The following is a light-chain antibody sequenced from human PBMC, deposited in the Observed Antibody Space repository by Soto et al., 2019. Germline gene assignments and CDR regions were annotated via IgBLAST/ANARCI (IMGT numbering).Light chain of an antibody. J-gene: IGKJ4*01. CDR2: DAS. Sequence: IVMTQSPATLSVSPGERATLSCRASQSVSSDLAWYQQKPGQAPRLLIYDASTRATGIPVRFSGSGSGTELTLTISSLQSEDFALYYCQQYNKWPPLTFGGGTKVEI. CDR3: QQYNKWPPLT. CDR1: QSVSSD. V-gene: IGKV3-15*01.